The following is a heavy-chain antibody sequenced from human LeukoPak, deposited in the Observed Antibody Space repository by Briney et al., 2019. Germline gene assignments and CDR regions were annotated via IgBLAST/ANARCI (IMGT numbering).Heavy chain of an antibody. CDR3: ARGALTKIWGRKKGTGV. CDR1: GFTFSTYA. D-gene: IGHD3-16*01. CDR2: ISYDGSNK. J-gene: IGHJ6*04. Sequence: PGGSLRLSCAASGFTFSTYAIHWVRQAPGKGLEWVAAISYDGSNKYYADSVKGRFTIYRDNPKNTLSLQMNSLRAEDTAVYYCARGALTKIWGRKKGTGVWRKGTTVIVSS. V-gene: IGHV3-30*04.